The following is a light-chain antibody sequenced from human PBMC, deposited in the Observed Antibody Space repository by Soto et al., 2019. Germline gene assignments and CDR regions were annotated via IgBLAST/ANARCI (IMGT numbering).Light chain of an antibody. CDR3: QQRGDWPYT. V-gene: IGKV3-11*01. CDR1: QSVSDN. J-gene: IGKJ2*01. CDR2: DAS. Sequence: VVLTQSPATLSLSPGERATLSCRASQSVSDNLAWYQQRPGQAPRLLIYDASNRSTRIPARFSGSGSGTDFTLTISRLEPEDFAVYYCQQRGDWPYTFGQGTELEIK.